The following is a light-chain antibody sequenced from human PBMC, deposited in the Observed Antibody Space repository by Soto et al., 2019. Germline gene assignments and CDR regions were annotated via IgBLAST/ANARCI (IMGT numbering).Light chain of an antibody. V-gene: IGKV3-20*01. CDR2: AAS. Sequence: ELLFAQSPGTPSLSPGERATVYCRASQSVSNRYLAWYQQKPGQVPRSLIYAASSRATGIPDRFSGSGSGTDFTLTISRLEPEDFAVYYCQQYGSSPWTFGQGTEVDIK. CDR1: QSVSNRY. J-gene: IGKJ1*01. CDR3: QQYGSSPWT.